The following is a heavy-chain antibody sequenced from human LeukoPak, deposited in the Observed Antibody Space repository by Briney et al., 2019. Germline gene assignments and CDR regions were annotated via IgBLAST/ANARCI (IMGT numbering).Heavy chain of an antibody. CDR1: GFTFSSYS. Sequence: GGSLRLSCAASGFTFSSYSMNWVRQAPGKGLEWVSSISSSSRYIYYADTVKGRFTISRDDAKNSLYLQMNSLRAEDTAVYYCARDRDNVDIVATILFDYWGQGTLATVSS. D-gene: IGHD5-12*01. CDR2: ISSSSRYI. V-gene: IGHV3-21*01. CDR3: ARDRDNVDIVATILFDY. J-gene: IGHJ4*02.